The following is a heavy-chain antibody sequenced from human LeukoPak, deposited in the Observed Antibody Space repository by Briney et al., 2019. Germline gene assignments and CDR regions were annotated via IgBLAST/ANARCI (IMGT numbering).Heavy chain of an antibody. J-gene: IGHJ3*02. CDR1: GGSISSYY. Sequence: SETLSLTCTGSGGSISSYYWSWIRQPAGKGVEWIGRIYTSGSTNYNPSLKSRVTMSVDTSKNQFSLKLSSVTAADTAVYYCARVRTYYDILTGYSDNAFDIWGQGTMVTVSS. CDR2: IYTSGST. D-gene: IGHD3-9*01. CDR3: ARVRTYYDILTGYSDNAFDI. V-gene: IGHV4-4*07.